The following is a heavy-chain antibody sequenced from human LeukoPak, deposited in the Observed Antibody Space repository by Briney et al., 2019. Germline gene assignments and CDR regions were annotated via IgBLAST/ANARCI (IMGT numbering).Heavy chain of an antibody. Sequence: TSSETLSLTCTVSRGSISSSSCYWGWIRQPPGEGLEWIGSIHYSGNTYYNPSLKSRVTISADTSKSQFSLKLSSVTAADTAVYYCARLVPTPGVELDSWGQGTLVTVSS. J-gene: IGHJ4*02. D-gene: IGHD3-3*01. V-gene: IGHV4-39*01. CDR3: ARLVPTPGVELDS. CDR2: IHYSGNT. CDR1: RGSISSSSCY.